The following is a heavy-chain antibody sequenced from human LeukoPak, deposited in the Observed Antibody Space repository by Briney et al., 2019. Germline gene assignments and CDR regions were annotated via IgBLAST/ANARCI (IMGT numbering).Heavy chain of an antibody. CDR1: GFTFSSHD. J-gene: IGHJ3*02. CDR3: ARFWEWRSHPLSVDAFDI. V-gene: IGHV3-30*03. CDR2: ISYDGGKK. D-gene: IGHD3-16*02. Sequence: PGRSLRLSCAASGFTFSSHDMHWVRQAPGKGLEWVAIISYDGGKKDYADSVKGRFTISRDNAKNSLYLQMNSLRAEDTAVYYCARFWEWRSHPLSVDAFDIWGQGTMVTVSS.